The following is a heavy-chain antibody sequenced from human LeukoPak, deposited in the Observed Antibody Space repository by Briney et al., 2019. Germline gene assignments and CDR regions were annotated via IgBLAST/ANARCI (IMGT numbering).Heavy chain of an antibody. CDR1: GGSISSYY. D-gene: IGHD3-3*01. V-gene: IGHV4-59*01. J-gene: IGHJ6*03. CDR3: ARSASLEWLSSYYYYMDV. CDR2: IYYSGST. Sequence: SETLSLTCTVSGGSISSYYWSWIRQPPGKGLEWIGYIYYSGSTNYNPSLKSRVTISVDTSKNQLSLKLSSVTAADTAVYYCARSASLEWLSSYYYYMDVWGKGTTVTVSS.